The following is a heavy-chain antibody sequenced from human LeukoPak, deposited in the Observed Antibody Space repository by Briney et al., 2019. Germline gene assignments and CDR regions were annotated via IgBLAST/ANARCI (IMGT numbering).Heavy chain of an antibody. Sequence: SETLSLTCTVSGGSISSYYWSWIRQPPGKGLEWIGYIYYSGSTNYNPSLKSRVTISVDTSKNQFSLKLSSVTAADTAVYYCASERSGFNPNFDYWGQGTLVTVSS. J-gene: IGHJ4*02. CDR3: ASERSGFNPNFDY. CDR2: IYYSGST. V-gene: IGHV4-59*01. CDR1: GGSISSYY. D-gene: IGHD3-3*01.